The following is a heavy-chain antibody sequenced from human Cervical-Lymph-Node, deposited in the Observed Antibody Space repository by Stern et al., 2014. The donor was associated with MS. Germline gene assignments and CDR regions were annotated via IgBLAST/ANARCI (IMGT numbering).Heavy chain of an antibody. J-gene: IGHJ6*02. CDR1: GVSLSDYA. D-gene: IGHD3-3*01. CDR3: ARVEDFWPYYMDV. V-gene: IGHV1-69*06. CDR2: IIPMYGTT. Sequence: QVQLVESGAEVKRPGSSVNLSCKASGVSLSDYAIAWMRQAPGQGLEWMGRIIPMYGTTDYAQEFQGRVTITADKSTSTVYMELSSLRFDDTAVYYCARVEDFWPYYMDVWGQGTTVTVSS.